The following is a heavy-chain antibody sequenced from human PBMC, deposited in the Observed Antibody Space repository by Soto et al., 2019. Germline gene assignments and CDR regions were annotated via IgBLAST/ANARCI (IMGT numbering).Heavy chain of an antibody. D-gene: IGHD5-12*01. CDR3: TANGYYSLDY. J-gene: IGHJ4*02. Sequence: QVQLKESGPGRVKPSGTLSLTCSVSGDSITNDRWWSWVRQSPGKGLEWIGEIYHSGRTNYNPSLKSRVIISVDKSKNNFSLTLSSVTAADTAVYYCTANGYYSLDYWGQGSLVTVSS. CDR1: GDSITNDRW. V-gene: IGHV4-4*02. CDR2: IYHSGRT.